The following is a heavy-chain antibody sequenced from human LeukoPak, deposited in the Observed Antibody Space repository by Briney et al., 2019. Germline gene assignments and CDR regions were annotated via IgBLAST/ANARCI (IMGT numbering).Heavy chain of an antibody. D-gene: IGHD6-19*01. V-gene: IGHV3-30-3*01. J-gene: IGHJ4*02. CDR1: RFTFSSYA. Sequence: AGGSLRLSCAASRFTFSSYAMHWVRQAPGKGLEWVAVMSHDGTNKYYAGSVKGRFTISRDNSTSTLFLQMNTLRPDDTAVYYCVRAGATGYGSGWFEVLEYWGQGTLVTVSS. CDR3: VRAGATGYGSGWFEVLEY. CDR2: MSHDGTNK.